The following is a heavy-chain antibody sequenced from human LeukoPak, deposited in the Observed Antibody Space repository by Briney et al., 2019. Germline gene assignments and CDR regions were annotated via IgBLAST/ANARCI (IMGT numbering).Heavy chain of an antibody. CDR3: ARDPDLRRGFDGEGY. CDR1: AFTFSSYW. J-gene: IGHJ4*02. CDR2: INQDGRQK. D-gene: IGHD3-10*01. V-gene: IGHV3-7*05. Sequence: GGSLRLSCAASAFTFSSYWMSWVRQAPGKGLEWVANINQDGRQKNYVDSVRGRFTISRDNVKNSLYLQMNSLRAEDTAVHYCARDPDLRRGFDGEGYWGQGTLVTVSS.